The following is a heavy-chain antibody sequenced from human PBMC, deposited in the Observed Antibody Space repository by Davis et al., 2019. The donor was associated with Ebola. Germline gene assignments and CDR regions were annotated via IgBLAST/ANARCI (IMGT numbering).Heavy chain of an antibody. CDR1: GGSISSYY. CDR3: ARTDSFRAFDI. D-gene: IGHD2-15*01. Sequence: GSLRLSCTVSGGSISSYYWSWIQQPPGKGLEWIGYIYYSGSTNYNPSLKSRVTISVDTSKNQFSLKLSSVTAADTAVYYCARTDSFRAFDIWGQGTMVTVSS. J-gene: IGHJ3*02. V-gene: IGHV4-59*01. CDR2: IYYSGST.